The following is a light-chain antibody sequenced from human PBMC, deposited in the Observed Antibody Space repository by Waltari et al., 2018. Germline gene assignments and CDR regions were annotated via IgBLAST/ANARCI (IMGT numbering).Light chain of an antibody. V-gene: IGKV6D-21*02. CDR3: QQYYNAPIT. Sequence: EIVLTQSPDFQSVTPKEKVTITCRASQRIGSSLHWYQQKPDQSPKLLSQYASQSISGVPSRFSGSGSGTDFTLTINSLQAEDVAVYYCQQYYNAPITFGGGTKVEIK. J-gene: IGKJ4*01. CDR2: YAS. CDR1: QRIGSS.